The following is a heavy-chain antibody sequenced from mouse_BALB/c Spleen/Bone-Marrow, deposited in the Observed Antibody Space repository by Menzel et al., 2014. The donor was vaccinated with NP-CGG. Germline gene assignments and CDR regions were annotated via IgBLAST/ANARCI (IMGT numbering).Heavy chain of an antibody. D-gene: IGHD1-1*01. CDR1: GFTFSSYG. Sequence: EVKLVESGGGLVQPGGSLKLSCAASGFTFSSYGMSWVRQTPDKRLELVATINNNGGCTYYPDSVKGQFTISRDNAKNTLYLQMSSLKSEDTAMYYCARVYGWYFDVWGAGTTVTVSS. CDR2: INNNGGCT. J-gene: IGHJ1*01. V-gene: IGHV5-6-3*01. CDR3: ARVYGWYFDV.